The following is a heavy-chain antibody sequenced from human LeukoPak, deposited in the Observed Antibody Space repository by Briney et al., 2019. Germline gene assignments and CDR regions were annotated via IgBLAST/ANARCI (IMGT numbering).Heavy chain of an antibody. CDR2: IRSNSDGGTI. CDR1: GFTFSNAW. CDR3: ATDFYDST. D-gene: IGHD3-22*01. J-gene: IGHJ5*02. V-gene: IGHV3-15*07. Sequence: NPGGSLRLSCATSGFTFSNAWMNWVRKAPGKGLEWVGRIRSNSDGGTIDYAAPVKGRFTLSRDDSKTTLYLQMNSLQTEDTAAYYCATDFYDSTWGQGTLVTVSS.